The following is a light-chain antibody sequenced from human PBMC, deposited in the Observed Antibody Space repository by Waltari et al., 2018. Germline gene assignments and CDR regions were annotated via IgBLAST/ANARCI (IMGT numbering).Light chain of an antibody. CDR1: QSILYSSSNKNY. Sequence: DIVMTQSPDSLAVSLGERATINCKSSQSILYSSSNKNYLAWYQQKPGQPPKLLIYWASIRESGVPDRFIGSGSGPDFTLTISGLQAEDLAVYYCQQYYYTPSITFGQGTRLEIK. CDR3: QQYYYTPSIT. J-gene: IGKJ5*01. CDR2: WAS. V-gene: IGKV4-1*01.